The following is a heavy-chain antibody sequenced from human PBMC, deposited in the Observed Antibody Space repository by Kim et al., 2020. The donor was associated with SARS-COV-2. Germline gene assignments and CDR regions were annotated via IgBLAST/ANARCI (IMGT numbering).Heavy chain of an antibody. CDR3: ARIVGAKYFDY. V-gene: IGHV2-70*01. Sequence: KSYSTSLKTRLTIYKDTSKNQVVLTMTNMDPVDTGTYYCARIVGAKYFDYWGQGTLVTVSS. CDR2: K. D-gene: IGHD1-26*01. J-gene: IGHJ4*02.